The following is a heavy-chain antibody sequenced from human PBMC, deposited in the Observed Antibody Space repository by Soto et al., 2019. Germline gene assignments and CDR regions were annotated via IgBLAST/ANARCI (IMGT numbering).Heavy chain of an antibody. J-gene: IGHJ6*03. V-gene: IGHV4-31*03. CDR3: ARVPPDYGDCGPPSGYYYYMDV. Sequence: QVQLQESGPGLVKPSQTLSLTCTVSGGSISSGGYYWSWIRQHPGKGLEWIGYIYYSGSTYYNPSLKSRVTISVDTSKNQFSLKLSSVTAADTAVYYCARVPPDYGDCGPPSGYYYYMDVWGKGTTVTVSS. CDR2: IYYSGST. D-gene: IGHD4-17*01. CDR1: GGSISSGGYY.